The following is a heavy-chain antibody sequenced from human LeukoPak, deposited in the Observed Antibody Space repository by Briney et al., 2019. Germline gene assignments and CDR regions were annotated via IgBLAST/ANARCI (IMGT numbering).Heavy chain of an antibody. V-gene: IGHV3-48*03. J-gene: IGHJ6*02. CDR1: GFTFSRYE. CDR2: ISSSGSTT. CDR3: AREGMVRGVIRKRDHCYYGMDV. Sequence: PGGSLRLSCAASGFTFSRYEMNWVRQAPGKGLEWVSYISSSGSTTYYADSVKGRFTISRDNAKNSLYLQMNSLRAEDTAVYCCAREGMVRGVIRKRDHCYYGMDVWGQGTTVTVSS. D-gene: IGHD3-10*01.